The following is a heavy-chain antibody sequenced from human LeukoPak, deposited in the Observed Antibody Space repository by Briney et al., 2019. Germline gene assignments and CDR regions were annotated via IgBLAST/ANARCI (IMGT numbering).Heavy chain of an antibody. D-gene: IGHD6-19*01. CDR1: GFIFSSYG. J-gene: IGHJ6*02. CDR2: ISYDGSIK. Sequence: PGRSLRLSCAASGFIFSSYGMHWVRQAPGKGLEWVAVISYDGSIKYYADSVKGRFTISRDNSKNTLYLQMNSLRAEDTAVYYCAKDNYGYSRGSAISAAHYGMDVWGQGTTVSVSS. CDR3: AKDNYGYSRGSAISAAHYGMDV. V-gene: IGHV3-30*18.